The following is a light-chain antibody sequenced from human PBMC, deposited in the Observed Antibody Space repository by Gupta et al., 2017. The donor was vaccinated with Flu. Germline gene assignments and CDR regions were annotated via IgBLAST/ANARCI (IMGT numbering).Light chain of an antibody. V-gene: IGKV3-20*01. J-gene: IGKJ1*01. Sequence: SPGTLPLSPGERATLSCRASQSVSSYLAWYQQKRGQAPRLLIYGASNRATGIPDRFSGSGSGTDFALTISRLEPEDFAVYFCQQYYASPTFGQGAKVELK. CDR1: QSVSSY. CDR2: GAS. CDR3: QQYYASPT.